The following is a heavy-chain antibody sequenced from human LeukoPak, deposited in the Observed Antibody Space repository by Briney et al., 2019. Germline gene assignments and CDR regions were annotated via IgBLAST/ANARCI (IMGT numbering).Heavy chain of an antibody. J-gene: IGHJ4*02. CDR1: GFTFSSYA. Sequence: GGSLRLSCAASGFTFSSYATSWVRQAPGKGLEWVSAISGSGGSTYYADSVKGRFTISRDNSKNTLYLQMNSLRAEDTAVYYCAKEGGLQLRGYYFDYWGQGTLVTVSS. D-gene: IGHD5-24*01. CDR2: ISGSGGST. V-gene: IGHV3-23*01. CDR3: AKEGGLQLRGYYFDY.